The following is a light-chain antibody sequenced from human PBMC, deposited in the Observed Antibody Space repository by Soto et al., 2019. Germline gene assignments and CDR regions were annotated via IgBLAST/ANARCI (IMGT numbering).Light chain of an antibody. CDR2: DAS. Sequence: DIQMTQSPSTLSAFVGDRVTITCRASQSIGRWLAWYQQKPGKAPKLLICDASSLESGVPSRFSGSGSGTEFTLTISSLQPDDFATYYCQQYNTYSPERTFGQGTKV. CDR1: QSIGRW. J-gene: IGKJ1*01. V-gene: IGKV1-5*01. CDR3: QQYNTYSPERT.